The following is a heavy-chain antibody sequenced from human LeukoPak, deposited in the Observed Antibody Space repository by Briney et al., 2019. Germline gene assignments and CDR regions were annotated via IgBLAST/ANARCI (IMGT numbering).Heavy chain of an antibody. V-gene: IGHV3-23*01. CDR2: ISGSGGST. CDR3: AKDLKVKRGIAVLPGSTPIQH. D-gene: IGHD6-19*01. J-gene: IGHJ1*01. Sequence: PGGSLRLSCAASGFTFSSYAMSWVRQAPGKGLDWVSAISGSGGSTYYADSVKGRFTISRDNSKNTLYLQMNSLRAEDTAVYYCAKDLKVKRGIAVLPGSTPIQHWGQGTLVTVSS. CDR1: GFTFSSYA.